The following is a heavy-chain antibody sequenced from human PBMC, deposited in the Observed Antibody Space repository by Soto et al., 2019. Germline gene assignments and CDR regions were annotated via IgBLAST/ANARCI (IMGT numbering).Heavy chain of an antibody. CDR2: IIPLLDTT. CDR3: ARVYCSGGSCYSLDAFDI. Sequence: ASVKVSCKTSGGTFSNDIITWVRQAPGQGLEWMGRIIPLLDTTNYAQKFQGRVIMTRDTSTSTVHMELSSLRSEDTAVYYCARVYCSGGSCYSLDAFDIWGQGTMVTVSS. CDR1: GGTFSNDI. V-gene: IGHV1-69*08. D-gene: IGHD2-15*01. J-gene: IGHJ3*02.